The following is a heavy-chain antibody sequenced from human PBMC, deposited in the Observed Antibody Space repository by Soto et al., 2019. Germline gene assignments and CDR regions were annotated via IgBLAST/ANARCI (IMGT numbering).Heavy chain of an antibody. V-gene: IGHV3-23*01. CDR1: GFTFSNFA. CDR3: AKVDFKHAFDI. CDR2: ISGSGGST. Sequence: EVQLLESGGGLVQPGGSLRLSCAASGFTFSNFAMNWVRQAPGKGLEWVSGISGSGGSTYYADSVKGRFTISRDNSKNTLYLQMNSLRAEDTAVYYCAKVDFKHAFDIWGQGTMVTVSS. J-gene: IGHJ3*02.